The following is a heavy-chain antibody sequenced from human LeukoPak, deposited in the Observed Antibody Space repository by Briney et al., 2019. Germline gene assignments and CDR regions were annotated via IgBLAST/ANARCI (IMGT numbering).Heavy chain of an antibody. CDR3: IGSGGWPGY. V-gene: IGHV3-74*01. CDR2: IASDGST. CDR1: GFTLSSNW. D-gene: IGHD1-26*01. Sequence: GGSLRLSCAVSGFTLSSNWMHWVRQAPGKGLVWVSRIASDGSTVYADSVKGRFTISRDNAKDTVYLQMNSLRVEDTAVYYCIGSGGWPGYWGQGTLVTVSS. J-gene: IGHJ4*02.